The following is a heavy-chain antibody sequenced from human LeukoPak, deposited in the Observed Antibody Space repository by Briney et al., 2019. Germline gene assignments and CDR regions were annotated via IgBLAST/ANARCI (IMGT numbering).Heavy chain of an antibody. CDR3: ARSLGFCSSSNCQEYLQH. J-gene: IGHJ1*01. V-gene: IGHV3-53*01. D-gene: IGHD2-2*01. CDR2: IYRSGST. CDR1: GFTVSSNY. Sequence: PGGFLRLSCAASGFTVSSNYMSWVRQAPGKGLEWVSVIYRSGSTYYADSVKGRFTISRDNSNNTLYLQMNSLRAEDTAVYYCARSLGFCSSSNCQEYLQHWGQGTPVTVSS.